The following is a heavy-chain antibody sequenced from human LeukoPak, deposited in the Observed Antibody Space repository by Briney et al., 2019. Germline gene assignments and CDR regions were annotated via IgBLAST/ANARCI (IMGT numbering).Heavy chain of an antibody. Sequence: ASVKVSCKASGYTFTSYGISWVRQAPGQGLEWMGWISAYNGNTNYAQKLQGRVTMTTDTSTSTAYMELRSLRSDDTAVYYCARFSIVVVPAAINSDAFDIWGQGTMVTVSS. V-gene: IGHV1-18*01. CDR1: GYTFTSYG. D-gene: IGHD2-2*01. J-gene: IGHJ3*02. CDR2: ISAYNGNT. CDR3: ARFSIVVVPAAINSDAFDI.